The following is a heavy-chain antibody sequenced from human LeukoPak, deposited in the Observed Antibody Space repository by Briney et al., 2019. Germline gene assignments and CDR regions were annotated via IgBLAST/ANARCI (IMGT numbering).Heavy chain of an antibody. CDR2: ISASGTST. Sequence: GGSLRLSCAASGFTLSIYGMSWVRQAPGKGLEWVSGISASGTSTYYADSVKGRFTISRDNSRNTVYLQMNSLRAEDTAIYYCATYRQVLLPFESWGQGTLVTVSS. J-gene: IGHJ4*02. D-gene: IGHD2-8*02. CDR1: GFTLSIYG. CDR3: ATYRQVLLPFES. V-gene: IGHV3-23*01.